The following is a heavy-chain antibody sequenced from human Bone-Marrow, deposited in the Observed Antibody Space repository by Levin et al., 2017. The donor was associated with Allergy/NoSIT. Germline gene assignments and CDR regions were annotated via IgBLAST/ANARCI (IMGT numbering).Heavy chain of an antibody. Sequence: SQTLSLTCAISGDRVSSNWAAWNWVRQSPSRGLEWLGRTYYRSGWYSDYAVSVKSRITINADTSKNQFSLHLNSVTPEDTAVYYCARDGALGGTYDFWGQGTLVTVSS. CDR3: ARDGALGGTYDF. CDR2: TYYRSGWYS. J-gene: IGHJ4*02. D-gene: IGHD6-19*01. V-gene: IGHV6-1*01. CDR1: GDRVSSNWAA.